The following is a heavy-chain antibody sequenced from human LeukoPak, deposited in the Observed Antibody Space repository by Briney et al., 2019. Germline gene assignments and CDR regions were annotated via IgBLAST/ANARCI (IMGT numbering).Heavy chain of an antibody. CDR3: ARIGSSRYYYYYMYV. CDR1: GYSFTSYW. CDR2: IYPGDSDT. J-gene: IGHJ6*03. Sequence: GESLKISCKGSGYSFTSYWIGWVRQMPGKGLEWMGIIYPGDSDTRYSPSFQGQVTISADKSISTAYLQWSSLKASDTAMYYCARIGSSRYYYYYMYVWGKGTTVTVSS. V-gene: IGHV5-51*01. D-gene: IGHD6-6*01.